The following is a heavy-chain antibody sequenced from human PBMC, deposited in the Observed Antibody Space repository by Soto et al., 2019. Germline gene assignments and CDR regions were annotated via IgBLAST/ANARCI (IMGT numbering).Heavy chain of an antibody. V-gene: IGHV1-18*01. J-gene: IGHJ4*02. CDR2: ISAYNGNT. CDR1: GYTFTSYG. CDR3: ARDRSGGSRWRADY. Sequence: QVQLVQSGAEVKKPGASLKVSCKASGYTFTSYGISWVRQAPGQGLEWMGWISAYNGNTNYAQKHQGRVTMTTDTTTSTAYIELRRLRSDDTALYYCARDRSGGSRWRADYWGQGTLVTVSS. D-gene: IGHD2-15*01.